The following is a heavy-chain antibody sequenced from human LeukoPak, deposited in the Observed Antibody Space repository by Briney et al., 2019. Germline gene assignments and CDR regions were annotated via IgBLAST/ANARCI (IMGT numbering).Heavy chain of an antibody. D-gene: IGHD3-10*01. V-gene: IGHV3-30*18. Sequence: PGGSLRLSCAASGFTFSSYGMHWVRQAPGKGLEWVAVISYDGSNKYYADSVKGRFTISRDNSKNTLYLQMNSLRAEDTAVYYCAKAYGSGSYYSDALYYFDYWGQGTLVTVSS. J-gene: IGHJ4*02. CDR3: AKAYGSGSYYSDALYYFDY. CDR2: ISYDGSNK. CDR1: GFTFSSYG.